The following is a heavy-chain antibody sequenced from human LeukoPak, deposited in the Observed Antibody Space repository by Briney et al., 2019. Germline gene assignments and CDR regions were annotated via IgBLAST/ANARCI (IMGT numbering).Heavy chain of an antibody. CDR3: ARGALLWFGELSPPFDY. V-gene: IGHV3-53*01. CDR1: GFTVSSNY. CDR2: IYSGGST. Sequence: RPGGSLRLSCAASGFTVSSNYMSWVRQAPGKGLEWVSVIYSGGSTYYADSVKGRFTISRDNSKNTLYLQMNSLRAEDTAVYYCARGALLWFGELSPPFDYWGQGTLVTVSS. D-gene: IGHD3-10*01. J-gene: IGHJ4*02.